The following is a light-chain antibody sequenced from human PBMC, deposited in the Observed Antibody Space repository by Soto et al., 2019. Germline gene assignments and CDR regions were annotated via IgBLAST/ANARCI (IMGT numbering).Light chain of an antibody. CDR3: QQGYNCPLT. Sequence: EIQMTQSPSSLSASVGDRVTVTCRAGQSISRNLNWYQQRPGKAPNLLIYSASSLPTGVPSRFSGSGSGTEFTLTISNLQPEDFATYYCQQGYNCPLTFGPGTKV. CDR2: SAS. CDR1: QSISRN. J-gene: IGKJ3*01. V-gene: IGKV1-39*01.